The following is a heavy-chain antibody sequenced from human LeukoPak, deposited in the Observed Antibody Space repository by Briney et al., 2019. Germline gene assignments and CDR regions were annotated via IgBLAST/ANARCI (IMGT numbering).Heavy chain of an antibody. CDR2: ISGSGGYT. Sequence: GGSLRLSCAASGFTFSSYAMSWVRQAPGKGLEWVSAISGSGGYTYYADSVKGRFTISRDNAKNSLYLQMNSLRTEDTAVYYCAREQYYYDSSGCVDYWGQGTLVTVSS. CDR1: GFTFSSYA. J-gene: IGHJ4*02. CDR3: AREQYYYDSSGCVDY. V-gene: IGHV3-23*01. D-gene: IGHD3-22*01.